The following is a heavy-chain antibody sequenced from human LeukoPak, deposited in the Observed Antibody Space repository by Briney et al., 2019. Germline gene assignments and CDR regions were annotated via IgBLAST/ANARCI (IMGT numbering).Heavy chain of an antibody. CDR2: IREVGINK. D-gene: IGHD3-10*01. CDR3: AKEGAYYGSGSHRDAFDM. V-gene: IGHV3-30*02. Sequence: PGWSLRLSCAASGFTVSTYGIHWVRHAPGNGLELGSFIREVGINKYYADSVKGRFTISRDNSKNTLYLQMNRMTPEATALYYCAKEGAYYGSGSHRDAFDMWGQGTMVTVSS. J-gene: IGHJ3*02. CDR1: GFTVSTYG.